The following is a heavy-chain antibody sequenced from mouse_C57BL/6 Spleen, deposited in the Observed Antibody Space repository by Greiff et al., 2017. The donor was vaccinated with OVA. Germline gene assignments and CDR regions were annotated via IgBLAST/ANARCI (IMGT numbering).Heavy chain of an antibody. CDR3: ARVSGRGAMDY. Sequence: QVQLKQPGAELVMPGASVKLSCKASGYTFTSYWMHWVKQRPGQGLEWIGEIDPSDSYTNYNQKFKGKSTLTVDKSSSTAYMQLSSLTSEDSAVYYCARVSGRGAMDYWGQGTSVTVAS. V-gene: IGHV1-69*01. CDR1: GYTFTSYW. D-gene: IGHD1-1*01. CDR2: IDPSDSYT. J-gene: IGHJ4*01.